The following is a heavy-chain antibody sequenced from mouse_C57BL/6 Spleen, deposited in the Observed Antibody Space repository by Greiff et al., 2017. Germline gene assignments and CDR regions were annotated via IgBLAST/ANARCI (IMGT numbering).Heavy chain of an antibody. D-gene: IGHD1-1*01. CDR1: GYTFTSYW. V-gene: IGHV1-64*01. Sequence: VQLQQSGAELVKPGASVKLSCKASGYTFTSYWMHWVKLRPGQGLEWIGMIHPNSGSTNYNEKFKSKATLTVDKSSSTAYMQLSSLTSEVSAVYCCARDYGSSHWYFDVWGTGTTVTVSS. J-gene: IGHJ1*03. CDR3: ARDYGSSHWYFDV. CDR2: IHPNSGST.